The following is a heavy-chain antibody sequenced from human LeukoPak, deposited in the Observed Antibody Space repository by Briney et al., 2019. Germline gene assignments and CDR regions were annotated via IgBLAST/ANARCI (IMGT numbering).Heavy chain of an antibody. Sequence: SETLSLTCTVSGGSISSYYWSWIRQPPGKGLEWIGYIYYSGSTYYNPSLKSRVTISVDTSKNQFSLKLSSVTAADTAVYYCARPLFPSYYDSSGYQEGDAFDIWGQGTMVTVSS. D-gene: IGHD3-22*01. CDR3: ARPLFPSYYDSSGYQEGDAFDI. CDR1: GGSISSYY. J-gene: IGHJ3*02. V-gene: IGHV4-59*08. CDR2: IYYSGST.